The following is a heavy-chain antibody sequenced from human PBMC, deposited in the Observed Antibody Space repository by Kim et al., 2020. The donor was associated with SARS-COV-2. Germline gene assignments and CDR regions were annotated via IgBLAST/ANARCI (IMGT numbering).Heavy chain of an antibody. J-gene: IGHJ4*02. V-gene: IGHV3-11*06. CDR3: TAADYGFNADFDF. D-gene: IGHD4-17*01. Sequence: YTDAVRGRFTISRDNAKRVLDLEMNSLRAEDTAVYYCTAADYGFNADFDFWGQGTLVTVSS.